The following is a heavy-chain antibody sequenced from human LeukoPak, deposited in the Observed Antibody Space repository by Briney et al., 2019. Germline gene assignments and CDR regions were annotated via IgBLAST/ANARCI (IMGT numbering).Heavy chain of an antibody. Sequence: GGSLRLSCAASGFTFSSNYMHWVRRAPGKGLVWVSSISSSSSYIYYADSVKGRFTISRDNAKNSLYLQMNSLRAEDTAVYYCARWFGELLHLDYYYYYMDVWGKGTTVTVSS. CDR1: GFTFSSNY. V-gene: IGHV3-21*01. D-gene: IGHD3-10*01. CDR2: ISSSSSYI. CDR3: ARWFGELLHLDYYYYYMDV. J-gene: IGHJ6*03.